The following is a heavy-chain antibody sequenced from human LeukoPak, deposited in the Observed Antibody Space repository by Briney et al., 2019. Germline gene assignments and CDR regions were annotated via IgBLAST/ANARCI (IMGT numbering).Heavy chain of an antibody. J-gene: IGHJ4*02. Sequence: SETLSLTCTVSGGSISSYYWSWIRQPAGKGLEWIGRTYTSGSTNYNPSLKSRVTMSVDTSKNQFSLKLSSVTAADTAVYYCARLGYSSSSTYFDYWGQGTLVTVSS. V-gene: IGHV4-4*07. D-gene: IGHD6-6*01. CDR1: GGSISSYY. CDR2: TYTSGST. CDR3: ARLGYSSSSTYFDY.